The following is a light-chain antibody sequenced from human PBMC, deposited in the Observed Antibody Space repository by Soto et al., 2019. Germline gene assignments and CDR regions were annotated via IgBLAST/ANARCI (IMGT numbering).Light chain of an antibody. CDR1: QNVARNY. CDR3: QQYGSSGT. CDR2: GAS. J-gene: IGKJ1*01. Sequence: ENAFTQSPGTLSLSPGESAPISCRASQNVARNYLAWFQQKPGQAPRLLIYGASNRATGIPDRFSGSGSGTDFTLTISRLEPEDFAVYYCQQYGSSGTFGQGVKVDIK. V-gene: IGKV3-20*01.